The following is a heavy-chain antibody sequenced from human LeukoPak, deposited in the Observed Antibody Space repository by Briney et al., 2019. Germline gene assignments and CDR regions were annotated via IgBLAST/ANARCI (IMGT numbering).Heavy chain of an antibody. CDR2: ISSSSRYT. CDR1: SGFIFSDYY. D-gene: IGHD3-10*01. V-gene: IGHV3-11*06. CDR3: ARDIVRGVVYYYYGMDV. Sequence: PGGSLRLSCAASSGFIFSDYYMSWIRQAPGKGLEWVSYISSSSRYTDYADSVKGRFTISRDNAKNSLYLQMNSLRDEDTAVYYCARDIVRGVVYYYYGMDVWGQGTTVTVSS. J-gene: IGHJ6*02.